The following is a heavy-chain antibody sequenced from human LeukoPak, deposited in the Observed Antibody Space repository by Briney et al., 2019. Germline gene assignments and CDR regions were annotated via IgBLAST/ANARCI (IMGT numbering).Heavy chain of an antibody. V-gene: IGHV3-64D*09. CDR3: VKGGNDLLNWFDP. J-gene: IGHJ5*02. Sequence: GGSLRLSCSASGFTFSSYTMHWVRQAPGKGLEYVSTISNNVYSTHYADSVKGRFTMSRDDSKNTLYLHMSSLRVEDTAVYYCVKGGNDLLNWFDPWGQGTLVTVSS. D-gene: IGHD5-12*01. CDR1: GFTFSSYT. CDR2: ISNNVYST.